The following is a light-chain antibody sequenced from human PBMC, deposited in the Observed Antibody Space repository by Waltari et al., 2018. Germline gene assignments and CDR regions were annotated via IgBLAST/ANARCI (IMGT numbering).Light chain of an antibody. Sequence: QSALTQAASVSGSPGQSITISCTGTSSDLGIHNLVAWYQHHPGKAPKFLIYEATKRPSGVSDRFSGSKSGNTASLTISGLQAEDEADYYCCSYVTSNAVMFGGGTKVTVL. J-gene: IGLJ3*02. CDR3: CSYVTSNAVM. CDR1: SSDLGIHNL. CDR2: EAT. V-gene: IGLV2-23*01.